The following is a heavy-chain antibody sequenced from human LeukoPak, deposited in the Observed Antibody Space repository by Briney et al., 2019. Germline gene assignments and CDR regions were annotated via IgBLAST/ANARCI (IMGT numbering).Heavy chain of an antibody. Sequence: GGSLRLSCAASGFTFSSYAMSWVRQAPGKGLEWVSAISGSGGSTYYADSVKGRFTISRDTSKNTLYLQMNSLRVEDTAVYYCGKPQAGWYMDVWGKGTTVTVSS. CDR3: GKPQAGWYMDV. D-gene: IGHD6-19*01. V-gene: IGHV3-23*01. CDR2: ISGSGGST. CDR1: GFTFSSYA. J-gene: IGHJ6*03.